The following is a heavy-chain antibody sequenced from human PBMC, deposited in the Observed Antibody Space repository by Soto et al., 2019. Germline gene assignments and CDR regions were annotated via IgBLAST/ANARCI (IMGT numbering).Heavy chain of an antibody. CDR3: ASYSSGWYDGNY. CDR1: GFTVSSNY. Sequence: EVQLVETGGGLIQPGGSLRLSCAASGFTVSSNYMSWVRRAPGKGLEWVSVIYSGGSTYYADSVKGRFTISRDNSKNTLDLQMNSLRAEDTAVYYCASYSSGWYDGNYWGQGTLVTVSS. CDR2: IYSGGST. V-gene: IGHV3-53*02. J-gene: IGHJ4*02. D-gene: IGHD6-19*01.